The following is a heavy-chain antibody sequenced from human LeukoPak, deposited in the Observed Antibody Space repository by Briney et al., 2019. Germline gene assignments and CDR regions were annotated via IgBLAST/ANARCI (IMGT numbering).Heavy chain of an antibody. CDR1: GGTFISYA. J-gene: IGHJ6*02. D-gene: IGHD3-3*01. V-gene: IGHV1-69*13. CDR3: ARGGDFEPNYYYYGMDV. Sequence: ASVKVSCKASGGTFISYAISWVRQAPGQGLEWMGGIIPIFGTANYAQKFQGRVTITADESTSTAYMELSSLRSEDTAVYYCARGGDFEPNYYYYGMDVWGQGTTVTVSS. CDR2: IIPIFGTA.